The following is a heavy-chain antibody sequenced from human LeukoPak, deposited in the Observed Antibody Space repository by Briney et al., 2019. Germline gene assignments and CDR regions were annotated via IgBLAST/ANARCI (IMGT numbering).Heavy chain of an antibody. CDR2: IIPIFGTA. Sequence: SVKVSCKASGGTFSSYAISWVRQAPGQGLEWMGGIIPIFGTANYAQKLQGRVTMTTDTSTSTAYMELRSLRSDDTAVYYCARDRAARPHNHHDYWGQGTLVTVSS. CDR3: ARDRAARPHNHHDY. V-gene: IGHV1-69*05. J-gene: IGHJ4*02. D-gene: IGHD6-6*01. CDR1: GGTFSSYA.